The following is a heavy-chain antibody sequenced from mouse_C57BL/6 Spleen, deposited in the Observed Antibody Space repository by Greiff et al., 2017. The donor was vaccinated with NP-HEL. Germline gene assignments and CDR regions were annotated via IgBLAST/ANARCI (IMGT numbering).Heavy chain of an antibody. CDR1: GYTFTDYY. V-gene: IGHV1-26*01. D-gene: IGHD1-1*01. CDR3: ARTPVARYYFDY. Sequence: EVQLQQSGPELVKPAASVKISCKASGYTFTDYYMNWVKQSHGKSLEWIGDINPNNGGTSYNQKFKGKATLTVDKSSSTAYMELRSLTSEDSAVYYCARTPVARYYFDYWGQGTTLTVSS. J-gene: IGHJ2*01. CDR2: INPNNGGT.